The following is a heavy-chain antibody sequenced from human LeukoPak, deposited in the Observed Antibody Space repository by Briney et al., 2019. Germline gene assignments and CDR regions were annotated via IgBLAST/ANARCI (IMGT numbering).Heavy chain of an antibody. V-gene: IGHV3-15*01. CDR1: EFSFSDAW. J-gene: IGHJ5*02. Sequence: GGSLRLSCAASEFSFSDAWMNWVRQAPGKGLEWVGRIKSKTDGGTTDYAAPVKGRFTISRDDSKNTLYLHLNSLKTEDTAVYYCARYCSSTSCYKPPWGQGTLVTVSS. D-gene: IGHD2-2*02. CDR3: ARYCSSTSCYKPP. CDR2: IKSKTDGGTT.